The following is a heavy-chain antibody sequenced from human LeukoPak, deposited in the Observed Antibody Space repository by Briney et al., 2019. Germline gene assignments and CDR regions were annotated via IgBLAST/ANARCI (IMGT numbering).Heavy chain of an antibody. Sequence: GASVKVSCKASGHTFTGCYMHWVRQAPGQGLEWMGRINPNSGGTNYAQKFQGRVTMTRDTSISTAYMELSRLRSDDTAVYYCARNTYYDFWSGYYNNWFDPWGQGTLVTVSS. D-gene: IGHD3-3*01. V-gene: IGHV1-2*06. CDR2: INPNSGGT. J-gene: IGHJ5*02. CDR1: GHTFTGCY. CDR3: ARNTYYDFWSGYYNNWFDP.